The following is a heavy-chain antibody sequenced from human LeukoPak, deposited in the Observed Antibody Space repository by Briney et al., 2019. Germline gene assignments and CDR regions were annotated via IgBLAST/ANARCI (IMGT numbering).Heavy chain of an antibody. J-gene: IGHJ4*02. V-gene: IGHV4-39*01. Sequence: SETLSLTCTVSGGSISSSSYYWGWIRQPPGKGLEWIGSIYYSGSTYYNPSLKSRVTISVDTSKNQFSLKLSSVTAADTAVYYCARAPPRGSGYDDYWGQGTLVTVSS. CDR2: IYYSGST. D-gene: IGHD3-22*01. CDR3: ARAPPRGSGYDDY. CDR1: GGSISSSSYY.